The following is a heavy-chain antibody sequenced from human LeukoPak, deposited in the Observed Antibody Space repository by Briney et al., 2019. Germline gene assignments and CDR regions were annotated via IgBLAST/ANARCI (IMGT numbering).Heavy chain of an antibody. CDR1: GYTFTSYA. CDR3: ARARSHSSSWYSWPLDAFDI. D-gene: IGHD6-13*01. CDR2: SNAGNGNT. J-gene: IGHJ3*02. V-gene: IGHV1-3*02. Sequence: GASVKVSCKASGYTFTSYAMHWVRQAPGQRLEWMGWSNAGNGNTKYSQEFQGRVTITRDTSASTAYMELSSLRSEDMAVYYCARARSHSSSWYSWPLDAFDIWGQGTMVTVSS.